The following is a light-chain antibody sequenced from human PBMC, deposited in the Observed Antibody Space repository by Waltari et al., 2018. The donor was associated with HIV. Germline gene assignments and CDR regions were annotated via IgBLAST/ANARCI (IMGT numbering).Light chain of an antibody. V-gene: IGKV4-1*01. CDR1: QTVLYSSNNKNY. CDR3: QQFYSTPMYT. CDR2: WAS. Sequence: DIVMTQSPDSLAVSLGERATINCKSSQTVLYSSNNKNYLSWYQQKPGQPPKLLIYWASTRESVVPDRFIGSGSGTDFTLTISSLQAEDAAIYYCQQFYSTPMYTFGQGTKLEIK. J-gene: IGKJ2*01.